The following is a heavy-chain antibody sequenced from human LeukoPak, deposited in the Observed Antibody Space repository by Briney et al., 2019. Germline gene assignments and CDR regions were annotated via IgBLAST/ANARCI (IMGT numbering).Heavy chain of an antibody. Sequence: GGSLRLSCAASGFIFSSYGMHWVRQAPGKGLEWVSAISGSGGSTYYADSVKGRFTISRDNSKNTLYLQMNSLRAEDTAVYYCARLRNYYDSSGYYVYWGQGTLVTVSS. CDR3: ARLRNYYDSSGYYVY. CDR1: GFIFSSYG. CDR2: ISGSGGST. J-gene: IGHJ4*02. V-gene: IGHV3-23*01. D-gene: IGHD3-22*01.